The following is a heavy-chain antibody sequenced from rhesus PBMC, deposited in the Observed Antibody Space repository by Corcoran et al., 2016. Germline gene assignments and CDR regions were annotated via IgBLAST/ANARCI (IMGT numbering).Heavy chain of an antibody. J-gene: IGHJ5-1*01. Sequence: QLQLQESGPGLVKPSETLSLTCAVSGGSISRNYWSWIRQPPGKGLEWIGHIYSSSGSTDYNPSLKSRVTIATDTSKNQFSLNLSSVTAADTAVYYCARHAAGPERFDVWGPGVLVTVSS. CDR3: ARHAAGPERFDV. CDR1: GGSISRNY. D-gene: IGHD6-13*01. V-gene: IGHV4-173*01. CDR2: IYSSSGST.